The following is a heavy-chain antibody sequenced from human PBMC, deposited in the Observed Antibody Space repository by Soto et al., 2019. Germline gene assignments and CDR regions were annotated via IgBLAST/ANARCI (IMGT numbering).Heavy chain of an antibody. CDR3: AKDRSGGWHSGPCFY. D-gene: IGHD6-19*01. CDR1: GFTFSSYG. Sequence: QVQLVESGGGVVQPGRSLRLSCAASGFTFSSYGMHWVRQAPGKGLEWVAVISYDGSNKYYADSVKGRFTISRDNSKNTLYLQMNSLRAEDTAVYYCAKDRSGGWHSGPCFYWGQGTLVTVSS. CDR2: ISYDGSNK. J-gene: IGHJ4*02. V-gene: IGHV3-30*18.